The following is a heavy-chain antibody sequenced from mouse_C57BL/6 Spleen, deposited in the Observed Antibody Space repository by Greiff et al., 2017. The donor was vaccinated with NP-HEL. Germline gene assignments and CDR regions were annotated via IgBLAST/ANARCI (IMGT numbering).Heavy chain of an antibody. CDR3: ARWLRRNYFDY. J-gene: IGHJ2*01. D-gene: IGHD2-2*01. CDR2: INPNNGGT. V-gene: IGHV1-26*01. Sequence: EVQLQQSGPELVKPGASVKISCKASGYTFTDYYMNWVKQSHGKSLEWIGDINPNNGGTSYNQKFKGKATLTVDKSSSTAYMELRSLTSEDSAVYYCARWLRRNYFDYWGQGTTLTVSS. CDR1: GYTFTDYY.